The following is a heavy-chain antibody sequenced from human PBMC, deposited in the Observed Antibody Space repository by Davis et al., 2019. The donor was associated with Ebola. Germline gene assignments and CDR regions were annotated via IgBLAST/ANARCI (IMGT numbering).Heavy chain of an antibody. J-gene: IGHJ4*02. D-gene: IGHD3-22*01. CDR3: AKDIGSSGYYSEDY. CDR1: GFTFSSYA. Sequence: GGSLRLSCAASGFTFSSYAMSWVRQAPGKGLEWVSAISGSGGSTYYADSVKGRFTISRDNSKNTLYLQMNSLRAEDTAVYYCAKDIGSSGYYSEDYWGQGTLVTVSS. CDR2: ISGSGGST. V-gene: IGHV3-23*01.